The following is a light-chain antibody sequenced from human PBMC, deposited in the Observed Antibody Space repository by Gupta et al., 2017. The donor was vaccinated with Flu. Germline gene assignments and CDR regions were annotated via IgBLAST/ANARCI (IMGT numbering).Light chain of an antibody. J-gene: IGKJ1*01. CDR1: QNIGSD. CDR3: QQTDNTPQT. CDR2: AAS. V-gene: IGKV1-39*01. Sequence: DIQMTQSPSSLSASVRDRVTIPCRASQNIGSDLNWYQQKPGKAPKLLIYAASTLQSEVPSRFSGSGSGTDFTLTISRLQPEDFATYYCQQTDNTPQTFGQGTKVDIK.